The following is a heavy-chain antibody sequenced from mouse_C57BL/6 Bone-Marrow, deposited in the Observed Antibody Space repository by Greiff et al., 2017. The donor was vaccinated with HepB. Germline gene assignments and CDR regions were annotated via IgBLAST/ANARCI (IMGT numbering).Heavy chain of an antibody. Sequence: EVQLQQSGAELVRPGASVKLSCTASGFNIKDDYMHWVKQRPEQGLEWIGWIDPENGDTEYASKFQGKATITADTSSNTAYLQLSSLTSEDTAVYYCTTSEYEGGYYAMDYWGQGTSVTVSS. D-gene: IGHD2-4*01. CDR3: TTSEYEGGYYAMDY. CDR2: IDPENGDT. J-gene: IGHJ4*01. V-gene: IGHV14-4*01. CDR1: GFNIKDDY.